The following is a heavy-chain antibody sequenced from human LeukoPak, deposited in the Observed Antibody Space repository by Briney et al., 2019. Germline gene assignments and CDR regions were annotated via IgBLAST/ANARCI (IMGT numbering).Heavy chain of an antibody. V-gene: IGHV3-66*01. CDR3: ARGGRNSSSWYPYFDY. J-gene: IGHJ4*02. CDR1: VFTFNTYS. Sequence: GGSLRLSCAASVFTFNTYSMSWIRQAPGKGLEWVSVIYSGGSTYYADSVKGRFTVSRDNSKNTLYLQMNSLRAEDTAVYYCARGGRNSSSWYPYFDYWGQGTLVTVSS. D-gene: IGHD6-13*01. CDR2: IYSGGST.